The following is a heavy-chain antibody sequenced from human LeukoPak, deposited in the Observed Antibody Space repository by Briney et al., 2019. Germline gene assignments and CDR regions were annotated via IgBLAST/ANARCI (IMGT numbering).Heavy chain of an antibody. Sequence: GGSLRLSCAASGFTFSSYAMHWVRQAPGKGLEWVAVISYDGSNKYYADSVKGRFTISRDNSKNTLYLQMNSLRAEDTAVYYCAKDGDRVYSSSKHFDYWGQGALVTVSS. V-gene: IGHV3-30*04. CDR2: ISYDGSNK. CDR1: GFTFSSYA. J-gene: IGHJ4*02. CDR3: AKDGDRVYSSSKHFDY. D-gene: IGHD6-13*01.